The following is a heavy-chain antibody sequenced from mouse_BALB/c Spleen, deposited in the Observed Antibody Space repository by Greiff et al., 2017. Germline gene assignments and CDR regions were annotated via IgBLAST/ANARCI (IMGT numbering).Heavy chain of an antibody. CDR1: GFTFSNYW. D-gene: IGHD2-1*01. CDR3: TRMVYGNGWYFDV. Sequence: EVKLVESGGGLVQPGGSMKLSCVASGFTFSNYWMNWVRQSPEKGLEWVAEIRLKSNNYATHYAESVKGRFTISRDDSKSSVYLQMNNLRAEDTAIYYCTRMVYGNGWYFDVWGAGTTVTVSS. CDR2: IRLKSNNYAT. J-gene: IGHJ1*01. V-gene: IGHV6-6*02.